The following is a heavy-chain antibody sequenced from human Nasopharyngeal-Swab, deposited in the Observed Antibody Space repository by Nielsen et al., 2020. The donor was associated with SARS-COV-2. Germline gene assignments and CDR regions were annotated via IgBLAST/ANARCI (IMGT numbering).Heavy chain of an antibody. Sequence: GEFLKIPCAASGFTFSSNSMNWVRQAPGKGLEWVSVIYSSSSTYYADSVKGRLTISRDNANNSLYLQMNGLRDEDTAVYYCAKYGSGSNYKDPFDHWGQGTLVTVSS. CDR3: AKYGSGSNYKDPFDH. CDR1: GFTFSSNS. V-gene: IGHV3-53*01. CDR2: IYSSSST. D-gene: IGHD3-10*01. J-gene: IGHJ4*02.